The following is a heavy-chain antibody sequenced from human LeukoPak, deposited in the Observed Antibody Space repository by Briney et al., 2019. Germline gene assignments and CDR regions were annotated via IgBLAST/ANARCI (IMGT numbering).Heavy chain of an antibody. Sequence: ASVKVSCKASGYTLTSYDINWVRQATGQGLEWMGWMNPNSGNTGYAQRFQGRLTMTRNTSISTAYMELSSLRSEYTAVYYCARGSSGWPYQDAFDIWGQGTMVTVSS. J-gene: IGHJ3*02. CDR3: ARGSSGWPYQDAFDI. D-gene: IGHD6-19*01. CDR2: MNPNSGNT. CDR1: GYTLTSYD. V-gene: IGHV1-8*01.